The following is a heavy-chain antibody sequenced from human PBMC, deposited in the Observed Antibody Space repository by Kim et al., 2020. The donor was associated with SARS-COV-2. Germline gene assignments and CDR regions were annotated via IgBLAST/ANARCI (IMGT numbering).Heavy chain of an antibody. V-gene: IGHV4-39*01. CDR3: ARDIVVVPAAPHSYCM. CDR2: IYYSGST. D-gene: IGHD2-2*01. J-gene: IGHJ6*01. Sequence: SETLSLTCTVSGGSISSSSYYWGWIRQPPGKGLEWIGSIYYSGSTYYNPSLKSRVTISVDTSKNQFSLKLSSVTAADTAVYYCARDIVVVPAAPHSYCM. CDR1: GGSISSSSYY.